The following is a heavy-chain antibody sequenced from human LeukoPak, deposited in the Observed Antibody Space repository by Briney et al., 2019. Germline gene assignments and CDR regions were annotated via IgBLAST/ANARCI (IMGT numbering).Heavy chain of an antibody. Sequence: EASVKVSCKASGYTFTSYAISWVRQAPGQGLEWMGGIIPIFGTANYAQKFQGRVTITADESTSTAYMELSSLRSEDTAVYYCARAVSTGDLVVDNWFDPWGQGTLVTVSS. CDR1: GYTFTSYA. CDR3: ARAVSTGDLVVDNWFDP. D-gene: IGHD7-27*01. CDR2: IIPIFGTA. V-gene: IGHV1-69*13. J-gene: IGHJ5*02.